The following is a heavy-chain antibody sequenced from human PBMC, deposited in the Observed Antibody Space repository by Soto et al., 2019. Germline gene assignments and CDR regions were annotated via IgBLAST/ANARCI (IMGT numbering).Heavy chain of an antibody. Sequence: TGGSLRLSCAASGFTFSNAWMSWVRQAPGKGLEWVGRIKSKTDDGTTDYAAPVKGRFTISRDDSKNTLYLQMNSLRAEDTAVYYCAKHRAVTTFYFDYWGQGTLVTVSS. J-gene: IGHJ4*02. CDR2: IKSKTDDGTT. CDR1: GFTFSNAW. D-gene: IGHD4-4*01. V-gene: IGHV3-15*01. CDR3: AKHRAVTTFYFDY.